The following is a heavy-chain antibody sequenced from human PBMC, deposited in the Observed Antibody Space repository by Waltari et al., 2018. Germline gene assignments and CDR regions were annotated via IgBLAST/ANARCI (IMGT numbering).Heavy chain of an antibody. Sequence: QVQLQQWGAGLLKPSETLSLTCAVYGGSFSGYYWSWIRQPPGKGLEWIGEIKHSGSTNYNPSLKIRVTISVDTSKNQFSLKLSSVTAADTAVYYCARGLYSTVVTPGFDYWGQGTLVTVSS. CDR1: GGSFSGYY. CDR3: ARGLYSTVVTPGFDY. J-gene: IGHJ4*02. D-gene: IGHD2-21*02. V-gene: IGHV4-34*01. CDR2: IKHSGST.